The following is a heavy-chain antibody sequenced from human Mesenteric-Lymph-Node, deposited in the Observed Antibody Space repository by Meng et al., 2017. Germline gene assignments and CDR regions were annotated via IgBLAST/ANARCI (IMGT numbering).Heavy chain of an antibody. Sequence: QVRVVGVGGGVVQPGRSLRLSCAASGFTLSDYYMTWIRQPPGQGLEWIVSISPTGGSLYYADSVKGRFSISRDNAKSSLSLQMNSLRVEDTAVYYCARDHGFLNWFDPWGQGTLVTVSS. V-gene: IGHV3-11*04. CDR1: GFTLSDYY. D-gene: IGHD2/OR15-2a*01. CDR3: ARDHGFLNWFDP. J-gene: IGHJ5*02. CDR2: ISPTGGSL.